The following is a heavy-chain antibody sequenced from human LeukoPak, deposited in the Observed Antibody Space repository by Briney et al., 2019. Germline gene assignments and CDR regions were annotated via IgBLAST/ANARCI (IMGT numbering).Heavy chain of an antibody. CDR2: ISGDGRDI. Sequence: GGSLRLSCAASAFTFSSYGMSWVRQAPGKGLEWVSAISGDGRDIFYADAVKGRFTISRDNSKNTLYLQMNSLRAEDTALYYCVRGHNGGPFDHWGQGIPVTVSS. CDR1: AFTFSSYG. V-gene: IGHV3-23*01. J-gene: IGHJ4*02. D-gene: IGHD4-23*01. CDR3: VRGHNGGPFDH.